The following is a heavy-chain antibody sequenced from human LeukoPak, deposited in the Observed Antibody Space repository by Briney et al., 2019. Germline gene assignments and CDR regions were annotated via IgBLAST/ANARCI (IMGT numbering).Heavy chain of an antibody. Sequence: GGSLRLSCAASGFTFSSYSMNWVRQAPGKGLEWVSAISGSGGSTYYADSVKGRFTISRDNSKNTLYLQMNSLRAEDTAVYYCAKGRGYSYGYPFDYWGQGTLVTVSS. CDR2: ISGSGGST. V-gene: IGHV3-23*01. D-gene: IGHD5-18*01. J-gene: IGHJ4*02. CDR3: AKGRGYSYGYPFDY. CDR1: GFTFSSYS.